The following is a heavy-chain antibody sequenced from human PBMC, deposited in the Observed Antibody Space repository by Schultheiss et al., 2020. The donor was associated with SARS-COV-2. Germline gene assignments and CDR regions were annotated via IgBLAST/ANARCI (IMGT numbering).Heavy chain of an antibody. V-gene: IGHV4-34*01. CDR1: GGSFSAYY. CDR2: ITHSGST. Sequence: SQTLSLTCAVYGGSFSAYYWSWIRQPPGKGLVWIGEITHSGSTNYNPSLKSRVTISVDTSKNQFSLKVNSVTAADTAVYYCASLHPSSYYYYNMDVWGQGTTVTVSS. CDR3: ASLHPSSYYYYNMDV. J-gene: IGHJ6*02.